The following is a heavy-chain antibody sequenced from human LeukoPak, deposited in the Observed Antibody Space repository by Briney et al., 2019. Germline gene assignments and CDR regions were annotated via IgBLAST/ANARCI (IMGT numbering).Heavy chain of an antibody. V-gene: IGHV1-8*01. CDR3: ARGRGYGDNWNYYGMDV. Sequence: ASVKVSCKASGYTFTSYDINWVRQATGQGLEWMGWMNPNSGNTGYAQKFQGRVTMTRNTSISTAYMELSSLRSEDTAVYYCARGRGYGDNWNYYGMDVWGQGTTVTVSS. CDR2: MNPNSGNT. D-gene: IGHD1-1*01. CDR1: GYTFTSYD. J-gene: IGHJ6*02.